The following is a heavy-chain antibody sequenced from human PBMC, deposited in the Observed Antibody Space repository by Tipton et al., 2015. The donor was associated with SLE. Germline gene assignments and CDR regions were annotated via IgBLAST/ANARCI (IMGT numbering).Heavy chain of an antibody. Sequence: TLSLTCTVSGGSISSSSYYWGWIRQPPGKGLEWIGSIYYSGSTYYNPSLKSRVTISVDTSKNQFSLKLSSVTAADTAVYYCARDGSWGNVFDYWGQGTLVTVSS. CDR3: ARDGSWGNVFDY. CDR1: GGSISSSSYY. V-gene: IGHV4-39*07. J-gene: IGHJ4*02. D-gene: IGHD6-13*01. CDR2: IYYSGST.